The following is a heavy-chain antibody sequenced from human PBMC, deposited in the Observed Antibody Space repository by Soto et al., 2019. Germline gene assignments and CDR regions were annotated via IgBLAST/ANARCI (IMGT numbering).Heavy chain of an antibody. Sequence: PSETLSLTCTVSGASMNSYHWSWIRQPAGKGLEWIGHIHSSGSTNYNPSLKSRVTMSVDTSKNSLYLQMNSLRAEDTAVYYCARRVVYYEDNWFDPWGQGTLVTVSS. CDR1: GASMNSYH. CDR3: ARRVVYYEDNWFDP. J-gene: IGHJ5*02. D-gene: IGHD3-22*01. CDR2: IHSSGST. V-gene: IGHV4-4*07.